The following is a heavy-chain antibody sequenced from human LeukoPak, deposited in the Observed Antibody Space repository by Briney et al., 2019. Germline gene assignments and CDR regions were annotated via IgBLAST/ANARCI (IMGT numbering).Heavy chain of an antibody. D-gene: IGHD3-10*01. J-gene: IGHJ4*02. Sequence: ASVKVSCKASGYTFTGYYMQWVRQAPGQGLEWMGWIIPHSGDTTHAQKFQGRVTMTRDTSISTAYMELSRLRSDDTAVYYCARDRVLFIGSGTTFDYWGQGTLVTVSS. V-gene: IGHV1-2*02. CDR2: IIPHSGDT. CDR3: ARDRVLFIGSGTTFDY. CDR1: GYTFTGYY.